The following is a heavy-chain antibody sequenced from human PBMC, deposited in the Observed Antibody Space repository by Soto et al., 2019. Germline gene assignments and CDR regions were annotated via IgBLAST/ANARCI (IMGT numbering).Heavy chain of an antibody. D-gene: IGHD5-12*01. V-gene: IGHV3-43*01. CDR1: GFTFDDYT. CDR2: ISWDGGST. J-gene: IGHJ4*02. CDR3: AKDMRDGYNYSPLDY. Sequence: EVQLVESGGVVVQPGGSLRLSCAASGFTFDDYTMHWVRQAPGKGLEWVSLISWDGGSTYYADSVKGRFTISRDNSKNSLYLQMNSLRTEDTALYYCAKDMRDGYNYSPLDYWGQGTLVTVSS.